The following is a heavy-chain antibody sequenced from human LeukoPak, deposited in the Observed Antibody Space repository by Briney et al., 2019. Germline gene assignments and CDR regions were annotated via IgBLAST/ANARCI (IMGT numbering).Heavy chain of an antibody. CDR1: GFTFSSYW. CDR2: INSDESDT. D-gene: IGHD2-21*02. Sequence: GGSLRLSCAASGFTFSSYWMHWVRQAPGKGLVWVSRINSDESDTSYADSVKGRFTISRDNAKNTLYLQMNSLRAEDTAVYYCARSCAGDCYAYDYWGQGTLVTASS. V-gene: IGHV3-74*01. CDR3: ARSCAGDCYAYDY. J-gene: IGHJ4*02.